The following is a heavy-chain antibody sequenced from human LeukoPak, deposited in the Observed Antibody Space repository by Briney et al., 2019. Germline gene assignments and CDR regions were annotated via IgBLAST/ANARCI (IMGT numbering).Heavy chain of an antibody. J-gene: IGHJ5*02. V-gene: IGHV4-39*07. D-gene: IGHD1-26*01. Sequence: SETLSLTCTVSGRYISSSSYYWGWIRQPPGKGLEWIGSIYYSGSTYYNPSLKSRVTISVDTSKNQFSLKLSSVTAADTAVYYCARDWDLHRNFDPWGQGTLVTVSS. CDR1: GRYISSSSYY. CDR2: IYYSGST. CDR3: ARDWDLHRNFDP.